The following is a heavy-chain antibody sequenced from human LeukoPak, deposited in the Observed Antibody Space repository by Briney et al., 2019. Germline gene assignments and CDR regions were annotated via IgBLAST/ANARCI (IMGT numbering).Heavy chain of an antibody. Sequence: GGSLRLSCAASGFTFSSYGMHWVRQAPGKGLEWVAVIWFDGSNKYYADSVKGRFTISRDNSKNTLYLQMNSLRDEDTAVYYCARDRDWGCSYCSYWGQGTLVTVSS. V-gene: IGHV3-33*01. CDR3: ARDRDWGCSYCSY. J-gene: IGHJ4*02. CDR1: GFTFSSYG. D-gene: IGHD7-27*01. CDR2: IWFDGSNK.